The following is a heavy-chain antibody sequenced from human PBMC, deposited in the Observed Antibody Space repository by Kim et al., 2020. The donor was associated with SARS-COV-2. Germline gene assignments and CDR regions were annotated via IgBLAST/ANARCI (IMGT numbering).Heavy chain of an antibody. V-gene: IGHV5-51*01. D-gene: IGHD3-10*01. CDR1: GYSFTSYW. CDR2: IYPGDSDT. J-gene: IGHJ2*01. CDR3: AYHGETMVRGVISWYFDL. Sequence: GESLKISCKGSGYSFTSYWIGWVRQMPGKGLEWMGTIYPGDSDTRYSPSFPGQVTISADKSVSTAYLQWSSLKASDTAKYYCAYHGETMVRGVISWYFDLWGRGTLVTVSS.